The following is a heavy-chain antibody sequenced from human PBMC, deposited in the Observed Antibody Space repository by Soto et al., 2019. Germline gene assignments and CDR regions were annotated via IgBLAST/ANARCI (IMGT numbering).Heavy chain of an antibody. CDR3: ARVRYGDYVGPFDP. Sequence: GASVKVSCKASGYTFTSYGISWVRQAPGQGLEWMGWISAYNGNTNYAQKLQGRVTMTTDTSTSTAYMELRSLRSDDTAVYYCARVRYGDYVGPFDPWGQGTLVTVSS. J-gene: IGHJ5*02. CDR2: ISAYNGNT. D-gene: IGHD4-17*01. V-gene: IGHV1-18*01. CDR1: GYTFTSYG.